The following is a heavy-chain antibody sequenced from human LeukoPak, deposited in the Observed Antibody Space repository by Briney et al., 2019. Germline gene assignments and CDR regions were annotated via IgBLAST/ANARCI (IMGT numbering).Heavy chain of an antibody. CDR1: GFTFSSYG. CDR3: AKDSRNYYYDSSGTGYYFDY. J-gene: IGHJ4*02. CDR2: IRYDGSNK. Sequence: GGSLRLSCAASGFTFSSYGMHWVRQAPGKGLEWVAFIRYDGSNKYYADSVKGRFTISRDNSKNTLCLQMNSLRAEDTAVYYCAKDSRNYYYDSSGTGYYFDYWGQGTLVTVSS. D-gene: IGHD3-22*01. V-gene: IGHV3-30*02.